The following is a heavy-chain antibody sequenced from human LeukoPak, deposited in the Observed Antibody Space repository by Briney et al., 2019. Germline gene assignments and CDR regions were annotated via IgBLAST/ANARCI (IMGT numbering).Heavy chain of an antibody. V-gene: IGHV4-59*12. Sequence: PSETLSLTCTVSGGSMSTYYWTWIRQPLGKGLEWIGFIYYTGSTNYNPSLKSRVTISVDTSKNQFSLKMTSLTAADTAVYYCARITDPDYRSGWSGADYWGRGTQVTVSA. J-gene: IGHJ4*02. CDR3: ARITDPDYRSGWSGADY. D-gene: IGHD6-19*01. CDR2: IYYTGST. CDR1: GGSMSTYY.